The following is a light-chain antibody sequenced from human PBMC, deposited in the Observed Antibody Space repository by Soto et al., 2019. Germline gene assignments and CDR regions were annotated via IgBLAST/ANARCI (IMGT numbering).Light chain of an antibody. CDR1: YSDVDGYDY. J-gene: IGLJ1*01. CDR2: EVS. Sequence: QSVLTQPASVSGSPGQSITISCTGSYSDVDGYDYVSWYQQHPGKAPKLIIFEVSNRPSGVSYRFSGSKSATMVSLTISGLQAEDEADYYCSSYSRSSTYVFGTGTKVTVL. CDR3: SSYSRSSTYV. V-gene: IGLV2-14*01.